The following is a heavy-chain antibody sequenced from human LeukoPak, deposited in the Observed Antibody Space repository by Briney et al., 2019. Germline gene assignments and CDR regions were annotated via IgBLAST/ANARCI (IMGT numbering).Heavy chain of an antibody. J-gene: IGHJ4*02. Sequence: SETLSLTCTVSGGSISSYYWGWIRQPPGKGLEWIGFIYYSGTTNYNPSLKSRVIISVDTSKNQFSLKLSSVTAADTAVYYCARGGWLPFDYWGQGTLVTVSS. D-gene: IGHD2-15*01. CDR2: IYYSGTT. CDR3: ARGGWLPFDY. V-gene: IGHV4-59*01. CDR1: GGSISSYY.